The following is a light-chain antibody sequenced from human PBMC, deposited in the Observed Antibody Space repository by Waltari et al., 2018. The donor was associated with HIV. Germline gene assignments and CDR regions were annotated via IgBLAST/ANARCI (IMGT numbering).Light chain of an antibody. J-gene: IGLJ1*01. CDR3: SSYTSTSTSCV. CDR2: EVS. Sequence: QSALTQPASVSGSPGQSLTIPCTGTSSDVVSYNYVSWYQHHPGKAPKLMIYEVSNRPSGVSNRFSGSKSGYTASLTISGLQAEDEADYYCSSYTSTSTSCVFGTGTKVTVL. V-gene: IGLV2-14*01. CDR1: SSDVVSYNY.